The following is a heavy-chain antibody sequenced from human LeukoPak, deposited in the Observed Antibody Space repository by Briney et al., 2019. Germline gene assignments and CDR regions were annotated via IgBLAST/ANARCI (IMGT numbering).Heavy chain of an antibody. D-gene: IGHD3-10*01. J-gene: IGHJ6*03. CDR3: AKVPIPMVRGDYYYYYMDV. Sequence: QPGGSLRLSCAASGFTFSSYGLHWVRQAPGKGLEWVAFIRYDGNNKYYADSVKARFTISRDNSKNTLSLQMSSLKAEDTAVYYCAKVPIPMVRGDYYYYYMDVWGKGTTVTISS. CDR1: GFTFSSYG. CDR2: IRYDGNNK. V-gene: IGHV3-30*02.